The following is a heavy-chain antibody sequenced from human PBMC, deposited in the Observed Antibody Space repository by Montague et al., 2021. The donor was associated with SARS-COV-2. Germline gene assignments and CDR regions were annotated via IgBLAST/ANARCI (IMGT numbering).Heavy chain of an antibody. J-gene: IGHJ4*02. CDR3: AGGRYGGAAY. V-gene: IGHV4-34*01. Sequence: SETLSLTCSASGGSLSTYYWSWIRHPPGKGLEWIGEINPSGGTXXXPSLESRVTISADTSKKQFSLKFSAVSAADTAVYYCAGGRYGGAAYWGQGTLVTVTS. CDR2: INPSGGT. CDR1: GGSLSTYY. D-gene: IGHD1-26*01.